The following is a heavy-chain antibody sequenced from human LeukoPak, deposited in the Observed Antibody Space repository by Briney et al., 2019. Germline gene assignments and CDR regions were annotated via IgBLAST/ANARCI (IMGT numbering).Heavy chain of an antibody. CDR3: ARDVAVGYGSSWYGDFDY. CDR1: GFTFSSYW. D-gene: IGHD6-13*01. V-gene: IGHV3-7*01. Sequence: PGGSLRLSCAASGFTFSSYWMSWVRQAPGKGLEWVANIKQDGSEKYYVDSVKGRYTISRDNAKNSLYLQMNSLRAEDTAVYYCARDVAVGYGSSWYGDFDYWGQGTLVTVSS. CDR2: IKQDGSEK. J-gene: IGHJ4*02.